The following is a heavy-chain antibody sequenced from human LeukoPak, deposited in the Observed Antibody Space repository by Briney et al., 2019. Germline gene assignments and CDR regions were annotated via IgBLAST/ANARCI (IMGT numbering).Heavy chain of an antibody. CDR3: AREIAVAGTFDY. CDR2: IYYSGST. D-gene: IGHD6-19*01. Sequence: SETLSLTCTVSGGSISSYYWSWIRQPPGKGLEWIGYIYYSGSTNYNPSLKSRVTISVDTSKNQFSLKLSSVTAADTAVYYCAREIAVAGTFDYWGQGTLGNVSS. CDR1: GGSISSYY. V-gene: IGHV4-59*01. J-gene: IGHJ4*02.